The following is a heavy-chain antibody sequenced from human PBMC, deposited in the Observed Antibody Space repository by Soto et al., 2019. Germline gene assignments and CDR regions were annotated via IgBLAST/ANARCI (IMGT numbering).Heavy chain of an antibody. CDR3: ARWGSSSRLYYYDSSGPTH. D-gene: IGHD3-22*01. CDR2: IDPSDSYT. J-gene: IGHJ4*02. CDR1: GYSFTSYW. Sequence: PGESLKISCKGSGYSFTSYWISWVRQMPGKGLEWMGRIDPSDSYTNYSPSFQGHVTISADKSISTAYLQWSSLKASDTAMYHCARWGSSSRLYYYDSSGPTHWGQGTLVTVSS. V-gene: IGHV5-10-1*01.